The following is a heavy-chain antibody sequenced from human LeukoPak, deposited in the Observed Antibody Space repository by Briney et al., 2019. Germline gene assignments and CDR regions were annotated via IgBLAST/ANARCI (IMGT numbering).Heavy chain of an antibody. CDR3: ARLMTSGSSWPLDS. CDR1: GGSFSGYY. J-gene: IGHJ4*02. V-gene: IGHV4-34*12. D-gene: IGHD6-13*01. CDR2: IFYSGST. Sequence: SETLSLTCAVYGGSFSGYYWSWIRQPPGKGLEWIGSIFYSGSTFYNPSLRSRVTISVDTSKNQFSLKLNSVTAADTAVYYCARLMTSGSSWPLDSWGQGTLVTVSS.